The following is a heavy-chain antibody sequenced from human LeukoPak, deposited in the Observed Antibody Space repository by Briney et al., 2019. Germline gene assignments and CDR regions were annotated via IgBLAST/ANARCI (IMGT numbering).Heavy chain of an antibody. Sequence: SETLSLTCAVSGGSLSSRNWWSWVRQPPGKGLEWIGEIYHSGSTNYNPSLKSRVTISVDKSKNQFSLKLSSVTAADTAVYYCARESGYYNATRYFDYWGQGTLVTVSS. CDR1: GGSLSSRNW. CDR3: ARESGYYNATRYFDY. J-gene: IGHJ4*02. CDR2: IYHSGST. V-gene: IGHV4-4*02. D-gene: IGHD3-9*01.